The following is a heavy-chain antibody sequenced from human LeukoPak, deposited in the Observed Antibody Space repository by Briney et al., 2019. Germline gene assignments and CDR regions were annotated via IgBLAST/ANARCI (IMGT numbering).Heavy chain of an antibody. CDR3: ARTDDFWSGYSNYYGMDV. Sequence: PGGSLRLSCAASGFTYSSYSMNWLGQAPGKGREWVSSISSSSSYIYYGASVKGRFTISRDNAKNSLDLQMNSLKAEDTAVYYCARTDDFWSGYSNYYGMDVWGQGTTVTVSS. V-gene: IGHV3-21*01. J-gene: IGHJ6*02. CDR1: GFTYSSYS. D-gene: IGHD3-3*01. CDR2: ISSSSSYI.